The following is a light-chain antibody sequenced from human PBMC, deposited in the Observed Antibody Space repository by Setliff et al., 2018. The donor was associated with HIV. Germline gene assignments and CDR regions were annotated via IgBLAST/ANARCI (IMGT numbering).Light chain of an antibody. J-gene: IGLJ2*01. V-gene: IGLV1-40*01. CDR2: GNS. CDR1: GSNIGAGYD. CDR3: QSYDSSLSGSV. Sequence: QSVLTQPPSVSGAPGQRVTISCTGSGSNIGAGYDVHWYQQLPGTAPNLLIYGNSNRPSGVPDRFSGSKSGTSASLAITGLQAEDEADYYCQSYDSSLSGSVFGGGTQLTVL.